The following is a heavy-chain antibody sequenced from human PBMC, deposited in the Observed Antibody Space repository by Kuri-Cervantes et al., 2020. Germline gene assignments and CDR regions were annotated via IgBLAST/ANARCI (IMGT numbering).Heavy chain of an antibody. CDR3: ARYSGYDELDY. V-gene: IGHV4-30-2*02. D-gene: IGHD5-12*01. CDR1: GGSISSGGYS. CDR2: IYHSGST. J-gene: IGHJ4*02. Sequence: SETLSLTCAVSGGSISSGGYSWSWIRQPPGKGLEWIGYIYHSGSTYYNPSLKSRVTISVDRSKNQFSLKLSSVTAADTAVYYCARYSGYDELDYWGQGTLVTVSS.